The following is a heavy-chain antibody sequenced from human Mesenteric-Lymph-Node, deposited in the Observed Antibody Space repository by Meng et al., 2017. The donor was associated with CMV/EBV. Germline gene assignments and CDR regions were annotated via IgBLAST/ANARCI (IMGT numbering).Heavy chain of an antibody. CDR1: GFTFSSYE. V-gene: IGHV3-48*03. J-gene: IGHJ5*02. CDR3: ATQERGIAVAGA. CDR2: ISSSGSTI. D-gene: IGHD6-19*01. Sequence: GGSLRLSCAASGFTFSSYEMNWVRQAPGKGLEWVSYISSSGSTIYYADSVKGRFTISRDNAKNSLYLQMNSLRAEDTAVYYCATQERGIAVAGAWGQGTLVTSPQ.